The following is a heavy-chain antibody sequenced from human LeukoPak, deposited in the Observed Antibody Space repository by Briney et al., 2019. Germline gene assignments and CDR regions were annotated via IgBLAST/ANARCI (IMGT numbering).Heavy chain of an antibody. CDR3: ARESCTGGTCYFDDY. CDR2: SSAYNGDT. CDR1: GYTFTTYG. V-gene: IGHV1-18*01. Sequence: ASVKVPCKASGYTFTTYGISWVRQAPGQGLEWMGWSSAYNGDTKYAQKLQGRVTMTTDTSTSTAYMELRSLRSDDTAVYYCARESCTGGTCYFDDYWGQGTLVTVSS. J-gene: IGHJ4*02. D-gene: IGHD2-15*01.